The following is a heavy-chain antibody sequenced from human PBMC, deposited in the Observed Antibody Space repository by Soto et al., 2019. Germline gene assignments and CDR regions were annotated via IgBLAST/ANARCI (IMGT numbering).Heavy chain of an antibody. Sequence: SQTLSLTCAISGDSVSSDSAAWNWIRQSPSRGLEWLGRPYYRSKWYNDYAVSVKSRITINPDTSKNQFSLQLNSVTPEDTAVYYCARDLSRRRPGYSGYDRYYYYYMDVWGKGTTVTVSS. CDR2: PYYRSKWYN. V-gene: IGHV6-1*01. CDR1: GDSVSSDSAA. J-gene: IGHJ6*03. CDR3: ARDLSRRRPGYSGYDRYYYYYMDV. D-gene: IGHD5-12*01.